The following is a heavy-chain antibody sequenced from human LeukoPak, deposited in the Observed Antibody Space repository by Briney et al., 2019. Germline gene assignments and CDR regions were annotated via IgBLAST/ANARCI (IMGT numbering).Heavy chain of an antibody. J-gene: IGHJ4*02. V-gene: IGHV3-30*04. CDR3: ARDPQYGDYDLFDY. CDR2: ISYDGSNK. D-gene: IGHD4-17*01. CDR1: GFSFSSYA. Sequence: GGSLRLSCATSGFSFSSYAMHWVRQAPGKGLEWVALISYDGSNKYYADSVKGRFTISRDNSKNTLYLQMNSLRAEDTAMYYCARDPQYGDYDLFDYWGQGTLVTVSS.